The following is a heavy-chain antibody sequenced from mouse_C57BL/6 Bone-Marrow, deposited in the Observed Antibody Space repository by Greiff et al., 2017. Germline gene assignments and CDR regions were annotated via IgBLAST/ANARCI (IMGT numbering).Heavy chain of an antibody. D-gene: IGHD3-2*02. Sequence: QVQLQQPGAELVKPGASVKLSCKASGYTFTSYWMHWVKQRPGQGLEWIGMIHPNSGSTNYNEKFKSKATLTVDKSSSTAYMQLSSLTSEDAAVYYCADDSSGDRYFDVWGTGTTVTVSS. CDR3: ADDSSGDRYFDV. J-gene: IGHJ1*03. CDR2: IHPNSGST. CDR1: GYTFTSYW. V-gene: IGHV1-64*01.